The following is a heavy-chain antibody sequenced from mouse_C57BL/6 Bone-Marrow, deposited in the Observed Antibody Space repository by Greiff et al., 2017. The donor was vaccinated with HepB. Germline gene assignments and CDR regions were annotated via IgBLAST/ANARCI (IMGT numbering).Heavy chain of an antibody. Sequence: QVQLQQSGAELVRPGTSVKVSCKASGYAFTNYLIEWVKQRPGQGLEWIGVINPGSGGTNYNEKFKGKATLTADKSSSTAYMQLSSLTSEDSAVYFCARWGYSNYDYAMDYWGQGTSVTVSS. D-gene: IGHD2-5*01. J-gene: IGHJ4*01. CDR2: INPGSGGT. CDR3: ARWGYSNYDYAMDY. V-gene: IGHV1-54*01. CDR1: GYAFTNYL.